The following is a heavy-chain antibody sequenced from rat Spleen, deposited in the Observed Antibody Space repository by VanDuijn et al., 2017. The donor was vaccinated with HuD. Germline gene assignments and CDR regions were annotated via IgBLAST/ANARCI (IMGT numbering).Heavy chain of an antibody. V-gene: IGHV5-7*01. D-gene: IGHD1-11*01. Sequence: EVQLVESGGGLVQPGRSLKLSCAASGFTFSDYYMAWVRQAPKKGLEWVASISYGDSSGHSSTYYRDSVKGRFSISRDNSKSTLYLQMDSLRSEDTATYYCATRDGGYPHWGQGVMVTVSS. CDR2: ISYGDSSGHSST. CDR1: GFTFSDYY. CDR3: ATRDGGYPH. J-gene: IGHJ2*01.